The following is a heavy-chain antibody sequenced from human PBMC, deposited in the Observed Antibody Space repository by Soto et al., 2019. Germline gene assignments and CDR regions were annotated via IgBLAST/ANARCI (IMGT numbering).Heavy chain of an antibody. V-gene: IGHV1-69*01. CDR3: AGGPPPSPGYMQLVPTYYYGMDV. J-gene: IGHJ6*02. D-gene: IGHD6-6*01. CDR1: GGTFSSYA. CDR2: IIPIFGTA. Sequence: QVQLVQSGAEVKKPGSSVKVSCKASGGTFSSYAISWVRQAPGQGLEWMGGIIPIFGTANYAQKFQGRVTITADESTSTAYMELSSLGSEDTGVYYCAGGPPPSPGYMQLVPTYYYGMDVWGQGTTVTVSS.